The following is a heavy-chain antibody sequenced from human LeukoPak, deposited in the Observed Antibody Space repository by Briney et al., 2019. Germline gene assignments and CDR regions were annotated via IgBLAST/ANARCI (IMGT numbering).Heavy chain of an antibody. CDR1: GFTFSSYS. Sequence: GGSLRLSCAASGFTFSSYSMNWVRQAPGKGLEWVSYISSSSSTIYYADSVKGRFTISRDNSKNTLYLQMNSLRAEDTAVYYCAKGAPYYYDSTPINYWGQGTLVTVSS. J-gene: IGHJ4*02. CDR3: AKGAPYYYDSTPINY. D-gene: IGHD3-22*01. V-gene: IGHV3-48*01. CDR2: ISSSSSTI.